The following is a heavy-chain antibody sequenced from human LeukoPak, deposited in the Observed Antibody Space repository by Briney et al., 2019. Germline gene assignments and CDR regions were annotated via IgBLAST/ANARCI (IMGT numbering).Heavy chain of an antibody. V-gene: IGHV4-39*01. D-gene: IGHD3-10*01. J-gene: IGHJ5*02. CDR1: GGSISSSSYY. CDR3: ARHRAGLWFGGFDP. CDR2: IYYSGST. Sequence: SETLSLTCTVSGGSISSSSYYWGWIRQPPGKGLEWIGSIYYSGSTYYNPSLKSRVTISVDTSKNQFSLKLSSVTAADTAVYYCARHRAGLWFGGFDPWGQGTLVTVSS.